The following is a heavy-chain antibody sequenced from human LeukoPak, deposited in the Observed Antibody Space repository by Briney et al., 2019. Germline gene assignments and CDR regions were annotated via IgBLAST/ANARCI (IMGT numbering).Heavy chain of an antibody. CDR2: IYYSGST. Sequence: SETLSLTCTVSGGSISSGDYYWSWIRQPPGKGLEWIGYIYYSGSTYYNPSLKSRVTISVDTSKNQFSLKLNSVTPEDTAVYYCARGQPPDYWGQGTLVTVSS. J-gene: IGHJ4*02. D-gene: IGHD6-13*01. CDR1: GGSISSGDYY. CDR3: ARGQPPDY. V-gene: IGHV4-30-4*01.